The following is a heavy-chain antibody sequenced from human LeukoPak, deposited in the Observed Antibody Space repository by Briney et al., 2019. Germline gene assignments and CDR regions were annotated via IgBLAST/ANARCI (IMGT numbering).Heavy chain of an antibody. D-gene: IGHD6-19*01. CDR3: ARGIGQWLAVFYYFDY. Sequence: SETLSLTCAVYGGSFSGYYWSWIRQPPGKGLEWIGEINHSGSTNYNPSLKSLVTISVDTPKNQFSLKLSSVTAADTAVYYCARGIGQWLAVFYYFDYWGQGTLVTVSS. CDR2: INHSGST. J-gene: IGHJ4*02. V-gene: IGHV4-34*01. CDR1: GGSFSGYY.